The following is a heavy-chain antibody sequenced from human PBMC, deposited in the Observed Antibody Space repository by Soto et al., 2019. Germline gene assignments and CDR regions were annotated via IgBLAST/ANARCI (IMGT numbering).Heavy chain of an antibody. CDR1: GYTFTGYY. J-gene: IGHJ6*02. Sequence: ASVKVSCKASGYTFTGYYMHWVRHAPGQGLEWMGWINPNSGGTNYAQKFQGWVTMTRDTSISTAYMELSRLRSDDTAVYYCAREGEYYYGMDVWGQGTTVTVSS. CDR2: INPNSGGT. D-gene: IGHD3-10*01. V-gene: IGHV1-2*04. CDR3: AREGEYYYGMDV.